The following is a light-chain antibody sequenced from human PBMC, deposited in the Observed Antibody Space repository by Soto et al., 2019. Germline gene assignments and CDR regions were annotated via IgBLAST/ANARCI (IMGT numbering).Light chain of an antibody. CDR2: EVS. J-gene: IGLJ1*01. Sequence: QSVLTQPASVSGSPGQSITISCTGTSSDVGGYNYVSWYQQHPGKAPKLMSDEVSNRHSGFSNRFSGSKSGNKASLTISVLQAEDEADYCFSSYARSSTDVFGTGNKLTVL. V-gene: IGLV2-14*01. CDR3: SSYARSSTDV. CDR1: SSDVGGYNY.